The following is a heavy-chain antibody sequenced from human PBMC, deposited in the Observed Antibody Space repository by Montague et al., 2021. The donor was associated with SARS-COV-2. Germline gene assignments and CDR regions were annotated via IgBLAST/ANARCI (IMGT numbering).Heavy chain of an antibody. CDR2: ISTSGSS. CDR1: GASISSANDY. D-gene: IGHD6-19*01. J-gene: IGHJ6*03. Sequence: SETLSLTCSVSGASISSANDYWTWIRQPAGKGLEWIGHISTSGSSSYNPSLKSRVTIMLDTSKQQFSLELTSVTAADTAVYYRARDRRGMAMAGRAYYYYYMDVWGKGTTVTVSS. CDR3: ARDRRGMAMAGRAYYYYYMDV. V-gene: IGHV4-61*09.